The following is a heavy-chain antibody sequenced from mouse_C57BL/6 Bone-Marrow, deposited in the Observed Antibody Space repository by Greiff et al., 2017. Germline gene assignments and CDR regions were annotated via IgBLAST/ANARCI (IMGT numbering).Heavy chain of an antibody. CDR1: GFNIKDDY. D-gene: IGHD1-1*01. Sequence: EVQLQQSGAELVRPGASVKLSCTASGFNIKDDYMHWVKQRPEQGLEWIGWIDPENGDTEYASKFQGKATITADTSSNTAYLQLRSLTSEDTAVDYCYLPCAYGVADWGRGTLVTVSA. CDR2: IDPENGDT. J-gene: IGHJ3*01. V-gene: IGHV14-4*01. CDR3: YLPCAYGVAD.